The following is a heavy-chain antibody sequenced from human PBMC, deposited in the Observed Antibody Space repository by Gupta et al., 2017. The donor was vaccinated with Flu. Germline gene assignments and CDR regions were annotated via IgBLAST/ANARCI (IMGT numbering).Heavy chain of an antibody. V-gene: IGHV3-11*01. CDR3: ARASCGGDCYYYYYYGMDV. CDR1: GFTFSAYY. J-gene: IGHJ6*02. CDR2: ISSSGSTR. D-gene: IGHD2-21*02. Sequence: QVQLVESGGGLVKPGGSLRLSCAASGFTFSAYYMSWIRQAPGKGLEWGSYISSSGSTRYYADSVKGRFTISRDNAKNSLYLQMNSLRAEDTAVYYCARASCGGDCYYYYYYGMDVWGQGTTVTVSS.